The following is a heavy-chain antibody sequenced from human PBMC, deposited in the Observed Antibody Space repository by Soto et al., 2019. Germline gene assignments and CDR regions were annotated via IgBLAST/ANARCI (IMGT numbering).Heavy chain of an antibody. Sequence: EVQLLESGGGLVQPGGSLRLSCAASGFTFSHFDMSWVRQAPGKGLEWVSTLSGGDDSTYYADSVKDRFTISRDNSKNTLYLQFNSLRAEDTAVYYCAKKYHYGSGTYLYYFDYWGQGTLVTVSS. D-gene: IGHD3-10*01. CDR1: GFTFSHFD. J-gene: IGHJ4*02. CDR2: LSGGDDST. CDR3: AKKYHYGSGTYLYYFDY. V-gene: IGHV3-23*01.